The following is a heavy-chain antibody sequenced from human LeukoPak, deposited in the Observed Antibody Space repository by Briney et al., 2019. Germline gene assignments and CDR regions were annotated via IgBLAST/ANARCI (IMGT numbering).Heavy chain of an antibody. V-gene: IGHV4-61*01. Sequence: SETLSLTCTISGGSVSSGSYYWSWIRQPPGKGLEWIGYIYYSGSTNYNPSLKSRVTISVDTSKNQFSLKLSSVTAADTAVYYCARGYSSGWGLYWYFDLWGRGTLVTVSS. D-gene: IGHD6-19*01. CDR3: ARGYSSGWGLYWYFDL. CDR2: IYYSGST. J-gene: IGHJ2*01. CDR1: GGSVSSGSYY.